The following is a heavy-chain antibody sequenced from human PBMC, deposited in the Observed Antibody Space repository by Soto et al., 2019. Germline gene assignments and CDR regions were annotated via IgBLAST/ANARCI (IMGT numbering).Heavy chain of an antibody. D-gene: IGHD2-15*01. Sequence: SETLSLTCAVSGVSISSGGYSWSWIRQPPGKGMEWIGYIYSGTTHYNPSLKSRVTISMDRSKNQVSLSLKSVTAADTAVYYCAREDSGAFFDFWGQGNLVTVSS. CDR1: GVSISSGGYS. V-gene: IGHV4-30-2*01. CDR2: IYSGTT. CDR3: AREDSGAFFDF. J-gene: IGHJ4*02.